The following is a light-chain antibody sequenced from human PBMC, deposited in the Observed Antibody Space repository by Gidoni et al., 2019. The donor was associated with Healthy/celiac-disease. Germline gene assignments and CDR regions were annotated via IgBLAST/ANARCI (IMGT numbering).Light chain of an antibody. J-gene: IGKJ4*01. Sequence: IVLTQSPATLSLSPGERATLSCRASQSVSSYLAWYQQKPGQAPRLLIYDASNRATGIPARFSGSGSGTDFTLTISILEPEDFAVYYCQQRSNWPRLXCXGGTKVEIK. CDR2: DAS. CDR1: QSVSSY. CDR3: QQRSNWPRLX. V-gene: IGKV3-11*01.